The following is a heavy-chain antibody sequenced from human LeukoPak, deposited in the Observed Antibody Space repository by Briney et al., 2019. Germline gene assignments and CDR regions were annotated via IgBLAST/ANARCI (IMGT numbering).Heavy chain of an antibody. J-gene: IGHJ4*02. CDR1: EFTFSTYW. Sequence: GGSLRLSCAASEFTFSTYWMSWVRQAPGKGLEWVSVIYSGGSTYSADSVKGRFTISRDNSKNTLYLQMNSLRAEDTAVYYCARDSNYDTSGHYYWGQGTLVTVSS. D-gene: IGHD3-22*01. V-gene: IGHV3-53*01. CDR2: IYSGGST. CDR3: ARDSNYDTSGHYY.